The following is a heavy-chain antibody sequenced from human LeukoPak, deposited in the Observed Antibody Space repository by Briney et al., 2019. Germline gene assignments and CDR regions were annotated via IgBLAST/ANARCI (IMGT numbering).Heavy chain of an antibody. J-gene: IGHJ4*02. CDR3: ARDRDSSGWHVADY. V-gene: IGHV1-18*01. CDR2: ISPNNGNT. D-gene: IGHD6-19*01. CDR1: GYTFRSYD. Sequence: GASVKVSCKASGYTFRSYDITWVRQAPGQGLEWMGWISPNNGNTSYAQEFQGRVTMTTDTPTSTAYMEMRSLRSDDTAVYYCARDRDSSGWHVADYWGQGTLVTVSS.